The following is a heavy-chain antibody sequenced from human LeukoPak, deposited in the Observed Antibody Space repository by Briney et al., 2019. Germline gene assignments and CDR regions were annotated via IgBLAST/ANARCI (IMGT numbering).Heavy chain of an antibody. CDR2: IIPIFGTA. V-gene: IGHV1-69*05. CDR3: ARVGAAAGTWDY. CDR1: GGTFSSCA. D-gene: IGHD6-13*01. J-gene: IGHJ4*02. Sequence: SVKVSCKASGGTFSSCAISWVRQAPGQGLEWMGGIIPIFGTANYAQKFQGRVTITTDESTSTAYMELSSLRSEDTAVYYCARVGAAAGTWDYWGQGTLVTVSS.